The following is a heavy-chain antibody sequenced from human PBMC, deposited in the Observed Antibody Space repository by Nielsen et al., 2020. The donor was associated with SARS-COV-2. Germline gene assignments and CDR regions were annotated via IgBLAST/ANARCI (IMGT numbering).Heavy chain of an antibody. V-gene: IGHV4-31*03. J-gene: IGHJ3*01. Sequence: SETLSLTCTVSGGSISGYYWSWIRQHPGKGLEWIGDIYHGGSTYYNPSLKSRLTLSTDTSKNQFSLTLTSVTAADTAIYFCARNSGSYRINDAFSVWGQGTVVTVSS. CDR2: IYHGGST. D-gene: IGHD1-26*01. CDR1: GGSISGYY. CDR3: ARNSGSYRINDAFSV.